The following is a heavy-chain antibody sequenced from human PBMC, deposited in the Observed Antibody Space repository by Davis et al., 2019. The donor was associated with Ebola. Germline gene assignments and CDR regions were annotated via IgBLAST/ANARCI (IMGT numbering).Heavy chain of an antibody. CDR3: ARDLYGMDV. CDR1: GFTFSSYW. J-gene: IGHJ6*02. CDR2: IKQDGSEK. Sequence: GESLKISCAASGFTFSSYWMSWVRQAPGKGLEWVANIKQDGSEKYYVDSVKGQFTISRDNAKNSLYLQMNSLRAEDKAVYYCARDLYGMDVWGQGTTVTVSS. V-gene: IGHV3-7*01.